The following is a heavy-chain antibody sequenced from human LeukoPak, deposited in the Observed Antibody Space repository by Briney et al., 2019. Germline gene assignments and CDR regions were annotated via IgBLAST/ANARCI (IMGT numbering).Heavy chain of an antibody. V-gene: IGHV4-59*01. CDR1: GGSISSYF. Sequence: SETLSLTCTVSGGSISSYFWTWIRQPPGKGLEWIGYIYYSGTTNHKPSLKSRVTISVDTSKNQFSLKLSSVTAADTAVYYCARDSGNWYFDLWGRGTLVTVSS. CDR3: ARDSGNWYFDL. CDR2: IYYSGTT. J-gene: IGHJ2*01.